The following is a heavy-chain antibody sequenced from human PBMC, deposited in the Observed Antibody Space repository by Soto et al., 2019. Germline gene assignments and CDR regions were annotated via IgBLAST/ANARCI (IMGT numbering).Heavy chain of an antibody. Sequence: QVQLVQSGTEVKKPGSSVKVSCKASGDTFSFYTINWVRQAPGLGLVWVGRINPIVRMSNYAQKVQGRVSMTADKSTSIAYMELRSLISDDTAVYYCARGQRGVVVAPAALPSPLAYWGQGTLVTVSS. D-gene: IGHD2-2*01. J-gene: IGHJ4*02. V-gene: IGHV1-69*02. CDR2: INPIVRMS. CDR3: ARGQRGVVVAPAALPSPLAY. CDR1: GDTFSFYT.